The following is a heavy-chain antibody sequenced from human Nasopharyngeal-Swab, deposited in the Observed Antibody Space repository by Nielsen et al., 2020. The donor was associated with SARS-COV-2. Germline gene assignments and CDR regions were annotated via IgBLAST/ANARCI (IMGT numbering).Heavy chain of an antibody. CDR3: ASHLSYYDRSGYFSEGFDY. CDR1: GFTFSNYW. CDR2: IKQDGGEK. J-gene: IGHJ4*02. D-gene: IGHD3-22*01. V-gene: IGHV3-7*01. Sequence: GESLKISCAASGFTFSNYWMSWVRQAPGKGLEWVANIKQDGGEKYYLDSVRGRFTISRDNAKNSLFLQMNSLRAEDTAVYYCASHLSYYDRSGYFSEGFDYWGQGTLVTVSS.